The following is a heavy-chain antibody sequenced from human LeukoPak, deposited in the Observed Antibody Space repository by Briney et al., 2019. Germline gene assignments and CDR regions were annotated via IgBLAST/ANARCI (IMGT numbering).Heavy chain of an antibody. V-gene: IGHV1-3*01. J-gene: IGHJ4*02. CDR1: GYTFTSYA. CDR2: INAGNGNT. Sequence: ASVKVSCKASGYTFTSYAMHWVRQAPGQRLEWMGWINAGNGNTKYSQKFQDRVTITRDTSASTAYMELSSLRSEDTAVYYCARKIWFGEYYFDYWGQGTLVTVSS. D-gene: IGHD3-10*01. CDR3: ARKIWFGEYYFDY.